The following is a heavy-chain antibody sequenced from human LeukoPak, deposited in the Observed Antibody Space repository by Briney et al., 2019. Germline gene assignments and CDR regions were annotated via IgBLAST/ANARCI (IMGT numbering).Heavy chain of an antibody. J-gene: IGHJ4*02. CDR2: INPNSGGT. Sequence: ASAKVSCKASGYTFTGYYMHWVRQAPGQGLEWMGWINPNSGGTNYAQKFQGRVTMTRDTSISTAYMELSRLRSDDTAVYYCARMTIDIVVVPAAILYDYWGQGTLVTVSS. D-gene: IGHD2-2*01. V-gene: IGHV1-2*02. CDR1: GYTFTGYY. CDR3: ARMTIDIVVVPAAILYDY.